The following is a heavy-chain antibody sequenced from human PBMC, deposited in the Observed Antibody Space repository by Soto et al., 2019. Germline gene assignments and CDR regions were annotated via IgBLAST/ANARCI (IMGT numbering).Heavy chain of an antibody. D-gene: IGHD3-10*01. Sequence: SETLSLPCAVSGCSISSYYWSWIRQPPGKGLEWIGYIYYSGSTNYNPSLKSRVTISVDTSKNQFSLKLSSVTAADTAVYYCASSMVRGMLGGDWFDPWGQGTLVTVSS. CDR3: ASSMVRGMLGGDWFDP. CDR2: IYYSGST. J-gene: IGHJ5*02. CDR1: GCSISSYY. V-gene: IGHV4-59*01.